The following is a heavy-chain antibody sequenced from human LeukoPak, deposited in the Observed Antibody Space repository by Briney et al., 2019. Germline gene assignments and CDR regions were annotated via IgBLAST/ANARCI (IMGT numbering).Heavy chain of an antibody. D-gene: IGHD3-10*01. Sequence: ASVKVSCKASGYTFTGYYMHWVRQAPGQGLERMGRINPNSGGTNYAQKFQGRVTMTRDTSISTAYMELSRLRSEDTAVYYCARSLAGVFDYWGQGTLVTVSS. J-gene: IGHJ4*02. V-gene: IGHV1-2*06. CDR3: ARSLAGVFDY. CDR1: GYTFTGYY. CDR2: INPNSGGT.